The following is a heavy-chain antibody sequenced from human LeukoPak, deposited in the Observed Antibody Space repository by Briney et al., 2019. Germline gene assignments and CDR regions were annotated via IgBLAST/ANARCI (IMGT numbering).Heavy chain of an antibody. J-gene: IGHJ5*02. D-gene: IGHD3-22*01. V-gene: IGHV4-39*01. CDR2: MHYSGSA. Sequence: SETLSLTCTVSGGSISSSNYYWGWIRQPPGEGLEWIGYMHYSGSAYYNPSLKSRLTISVGTSKNQFSLKLSSVTAADTAMYYCAVYYYVSSGYSNWFDPWGQGTLVTVSS. CDR1: GGSISSSNYY. CDR3: AVYYYVSSGYSNWFDP.